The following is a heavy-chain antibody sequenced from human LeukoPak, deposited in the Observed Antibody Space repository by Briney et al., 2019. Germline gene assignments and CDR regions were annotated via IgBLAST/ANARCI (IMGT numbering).Heavy chain of an antibody. V-gene: IGHV4-4*07. J-gene: IGHJ4*02. CDR1: GDSISSHY. Sequence: PSETLSLTCTVSGDSISSHYWSWIRQSAGKGLEWIGRMYASGNTNYNPSLRSRIAMSVDMSKNQFSLKLSSVTAADTAIYYCARGPTVTGEVDYWGQGTLVTVSS. CDR3: ARGPTVTGEVDY. D-gene: IGHD7-27*01. CDR2: MYASGNT.